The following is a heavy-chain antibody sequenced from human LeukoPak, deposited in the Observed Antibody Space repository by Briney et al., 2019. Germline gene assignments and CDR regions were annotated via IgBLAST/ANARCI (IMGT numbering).Heavy chain of an antibody. CDR2: IYYSGST. V-gene: IGHV4-39*01. J-gene: IGHJ5*02. CDR3: ARLAAAGTEGWFDP. Sequence: SETLSLTCTVSGGPISSSSYYWGWIRQPPGKGLEWHGSIYYSGSTYYHPSLKSRVTISVDTSKNQFSLKLGSVTAADTAVYYCARLAAAGTEGWFDPWGQGTLVTVSS. CDR1: GGPISSSSYY. D-gene: IGHD6-13*01.